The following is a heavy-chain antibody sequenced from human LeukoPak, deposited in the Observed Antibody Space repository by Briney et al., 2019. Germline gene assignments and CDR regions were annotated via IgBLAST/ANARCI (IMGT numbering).Heavy chain of an antibody. Sequence: SETLSLTCTVSGGSISSYYWSWIRQPPGKGLEWIGYIYYSGSTNYNPSLKSRVTIPVDTSKNQFSLKLSSVTAADTAVYYCARHEYSYGSGTYYYYGMDVWGQGTTVTVSS. CDR3: ARHEYSYGSGTYYYYGMDV. CDR1: GGSISSYY. V-gene: IGHV4-59*01. D-gene: IGHD3-10*01. CDR2: IYYSGST. J-gene: IGHJ6*02.